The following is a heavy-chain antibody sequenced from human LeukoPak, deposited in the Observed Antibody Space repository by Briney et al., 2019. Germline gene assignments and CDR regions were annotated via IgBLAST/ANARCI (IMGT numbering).Heavy chain of an antibody. CDR2: INTDGTVT. Sequence: GGSLRLSCAASGFTFSKYWMLWVRQAPGKGLESVSRINTDGTVTTYADSVKGRFTVSRDNADNTMFLQMNSVRDEDTAVYNCATKQWLAPPPDSWGQGTPVTVSS. CDR3: ATKQWLAPPPDS. V-gene: IGHV3-74*01. J-gene: IGHJ4*02. CDR1: GFTFSKYW. D-gene: IGHD6-19*01.